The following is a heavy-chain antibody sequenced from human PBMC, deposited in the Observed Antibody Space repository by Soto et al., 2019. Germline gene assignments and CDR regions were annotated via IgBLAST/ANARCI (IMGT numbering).Heavy chain of an antibody. CDR2: ISYSGST. Sequence: QVQLQESGPGLVKPSQTLSLTCTVSGGSISSGNYYWSWLRQPPGKGLEWVGFISYSGSTYYSTSLESRVTIAVDTSKSQFSLNLSFVTAADTAVYYCATMGTPATGLYFFDYWGQGSRVTVSS. CDR3: ATMGTPATGLYFFDY. CDR1: GGSISSGNYY. J-gene: IGHJ4*02. V-gene: IGHV4-30-4*01. D-gene: IGHD2-15*01.